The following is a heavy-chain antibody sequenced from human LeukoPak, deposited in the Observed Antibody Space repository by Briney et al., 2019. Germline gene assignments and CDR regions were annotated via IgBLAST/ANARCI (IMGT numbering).Heavy chain of an antibody. Sequence: GGSLILSCAASGFTFSDYYMTWIRQAPGRGREWRSDINGSNSDTKYSESVKGRCTISRDNAKNSLYLLMNSLRAEDTAVYYCARRGTTYCTVDSCHPNWFDPWGQGTLVTVS. CDR1: GFTFSDYY. V-gene: IGHV3-11*03. CDR3: ARRGTTYCTVDSCHPNWFDP. J-gene: IGHJ5*02. CDR2: INGSNSDT. D-gene: IGHD2-15*01.